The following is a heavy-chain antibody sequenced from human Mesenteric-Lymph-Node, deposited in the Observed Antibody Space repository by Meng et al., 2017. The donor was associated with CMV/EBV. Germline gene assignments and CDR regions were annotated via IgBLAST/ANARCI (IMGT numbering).Heavy chain of an antibody. CDR1: GGSFSGYY. D-gene: IGHD3-22*01. CDR3: ARDIDSSGYGYYGMDV. V-gene: IGHV4-34*01. J-gene: IGHJ6*02. CDR2: IHQSGST. Sequence: SETLSLTCAVYGGSFSGYYWSWIRQPPGKGLEWIAEIHQSGSTNYNPSLKSRVTISVDTSKNQFSLNLTSVTAADTAVYYCARDIDSSGYGYYGMDVWGQGTTVTVSS.